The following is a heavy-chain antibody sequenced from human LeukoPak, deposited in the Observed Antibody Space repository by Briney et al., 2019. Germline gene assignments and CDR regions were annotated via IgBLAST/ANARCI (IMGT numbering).Heavy chain of an antibody. V-gene: IGHV3-64*01. CDR2: ISSNGGAT. Sequence: PGGSLRLSCAASGFTFSRYPMHWVRQAPGKGLEYVSAISSNGGATYYGNSVKGRFTISRDNSKNTLYLQMGSLRPEDMVVYYCARETGWYDYWGQGTLVTVSS. CDR3: ARETGWYDY. D-gene: IGHD6-19*01. J-gene: IGHJ4*02. CDR1: GFTFSRYP.